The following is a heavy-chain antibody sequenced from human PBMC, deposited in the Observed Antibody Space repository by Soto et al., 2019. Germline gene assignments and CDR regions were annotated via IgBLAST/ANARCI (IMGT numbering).Heavy chain of an antibody. CDR2: IMSDASST. V-gene: IGHV3-74*01. CDR3: VRDQVIVDTDYYDAFNI. CDR1: GFTFSRYW. Sequence: EVQLVQSGGGLVQPGGSLSLSCAASGFTFSRYWMHWVRQAPGKALVWVSRIMSDASSTTYADSVKGRFTISRDNSKNALFLEMNSLRAEDTALYYCVRDQVIVDTDYYDAFNIGGQGTMVTVSS. D-gene: IGHD1-26*01. J-gene: IGHJ3*02.